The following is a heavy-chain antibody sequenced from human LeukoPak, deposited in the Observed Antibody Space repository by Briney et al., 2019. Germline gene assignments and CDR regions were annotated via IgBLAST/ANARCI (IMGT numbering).Heavy chain of an antibody. Sequence: GESLKISCKGSGYRFTRYWISWVRQMPGKGLGWMGRIDPSDSYTNYSPSFQGHVTISADKSISTAYLQWSSLKASDTAMYYCARPSSYGMDVWGKGTTVTVSS. CDR2: IDPSDSYT. CDR3: ARPSSYGMDV. V-gene: IGHV5-10-1*01. J-gene: IGHJ6*04. CDR1: GYRFTRYW.